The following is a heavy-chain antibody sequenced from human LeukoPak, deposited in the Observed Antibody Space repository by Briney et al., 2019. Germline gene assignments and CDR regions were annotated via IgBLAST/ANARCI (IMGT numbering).Heavy chain of an antibody. J-gene: IGHJ4*02. CDR2: ITDSGGTT. D-gene: IGHD1-26*01. Sequence: GGSLRFSCAASGFTFSSYAMSWVRQAPGKGLEWVSTITDSGGTTFYADSVKGRFTISRDNFKDTVYLQMNSLRAEDTAVYYCAKLWRGSHPRYFDHWGQGTLVTVSS. CDR3: AKLWRGSHPRYFDH. CDR1: GFTFSSYA. V-gene: IGHV3-23*01.